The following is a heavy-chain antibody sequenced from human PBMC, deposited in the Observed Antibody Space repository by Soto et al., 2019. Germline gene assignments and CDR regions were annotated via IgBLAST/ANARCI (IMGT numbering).Heavy chain of an antibody. D-gene: IGHD4-17*01. V-gene: IGHV3-15*07. Sequence: SGGFLRLSCTGSGFTFSNAWMNWVRQAPGKGLEWVGRIKSKVNGGTTDYPAPVEGRFTVSREDSKNTVYLQMNNLRTEDTGVYYCTTGLRLADYWGQGALVTVSS. CDR1: GFTFSNAW. CDR3: TTGLRLADY. J-gene: IGHJ4*02. CDR2: IKSKVNGGTT.